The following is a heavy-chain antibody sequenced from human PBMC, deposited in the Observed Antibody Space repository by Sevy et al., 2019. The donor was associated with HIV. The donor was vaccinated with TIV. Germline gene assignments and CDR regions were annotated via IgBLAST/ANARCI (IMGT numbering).Heavy chain of an antibody. D-gene: IGHD3-10*01. CDR1: GFTFSSYD. CDR2: IGTAGDT. CDR3: ARGSAYYYGSGSSMPDY. V-gene: IGHV3-13*01. Sequence: EGSLRLSCAASGFTFSSYDMHWVRQATGKGLEWVSAIGTAGDTYYPGSVKGRFTISRENAKNSLYLQMNSLRAGDTAVYYCARGSAYYYGSGSSMPDYWGQGTLVTVSS. J-gene: IGHJ4*02.